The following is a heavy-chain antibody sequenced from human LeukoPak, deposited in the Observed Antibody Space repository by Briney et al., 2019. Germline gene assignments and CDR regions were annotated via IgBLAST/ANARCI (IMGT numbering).Heavy chain of an antibody. D-gene: IGHD5-12*01. V-gene: IGHV3-43*01. J-gene: IGHJ6*03. CDR1: GFTFDDYT. CDR3: AKDTSRGYNYYYYMDV. CDR2: ISWDGGST. Sequence: GGSLRLSCAASGFTFDDYTMHWVRQAPGKGLEWVSLISWDGGSTYYGDSVKGRFTISRDNSKNSLYLQLNSLRTEDTALYYCAKDTSRGYNYYYYMDVWGKGTTVTVCS.